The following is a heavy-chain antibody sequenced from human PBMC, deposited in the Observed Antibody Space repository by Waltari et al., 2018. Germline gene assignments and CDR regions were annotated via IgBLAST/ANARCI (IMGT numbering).Heavy chain of an antibody. J-gene: IGHJ4*02. CDR2: VGEREGKT. V-gene: IGHV3-23*01. Sequence: EVQLLESRGGLVQPGGSLRLSCSASGFTFSNYAMSWVRQARGQGRGGGVVVGEREGKTDYADSGKGRFAISRDDSRATVYLQMNSLRAEDTAVYYCAKEQWDGAAVAGHFDYWGQGTLVTVSS. CDR3: AKEQWDGAAVAGHFDY. D-gene: IGHD6-19*01. CDR1: GFTFSNYA.